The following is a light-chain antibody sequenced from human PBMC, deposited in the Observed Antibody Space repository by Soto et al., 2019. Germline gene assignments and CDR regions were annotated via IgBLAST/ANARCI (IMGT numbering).Light chain of an antibody. Sequence: QSALTQPASVSGSPGQSITISCAGTSSDVGGYNYVSWYQQHPDKAPKLMIYEVINRPSGVSNRFSGSKSGNTASLTISGLQAEDEADYDCTSYTNSGTWVFGGGTKLTVL. CDR2: EVI. CDR1: SSDVGGYNY. J-gene: IGLJ3*02. V-gene: IGLV2-14*01. CDR3: TSYTNSGTWV.